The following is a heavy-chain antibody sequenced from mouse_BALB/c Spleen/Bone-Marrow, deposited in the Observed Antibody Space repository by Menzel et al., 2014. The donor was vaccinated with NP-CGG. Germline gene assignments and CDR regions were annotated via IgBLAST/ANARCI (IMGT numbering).Heavy chain of an antibody. Sequence: EVKLMESGAELVKPGASVKLSCTASGFNIKDTYMHWVKQRPEQGLEWIGRIGPANGNTKYDPKFQGKATITADTSSNTAYLQLSCLTSEDTAVYYCARRGYYGNYYYAMDYWGQGTSVTVSS. J-gene: IGHJ4*01. V-gene: IGHV14-3*02. CDR3: ARRGYYGNYYYAMDY. CDR2: IGPANGNT. D-gene: IGHD2-1*01. CDR1: GFNIKDTY.